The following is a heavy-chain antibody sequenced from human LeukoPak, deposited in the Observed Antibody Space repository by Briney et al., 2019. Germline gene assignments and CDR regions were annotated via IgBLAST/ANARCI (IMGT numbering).Heavy chain of an antibody. J-gene: IGHJ4*02. Sequence: AGGSLRLSCAASGFIFTSYGMHWVRQAPGKGLEWVAVISYDGSNKYYVDSVKGRFTISRDNSKKTLYLQMNSLRAEDTAVYYCAKDVMWGTYPDYFDFWDQGTLVTVAS. V-gene: IGHV3-30*18. CDR1: GFIFTSYG. CDR3: AKDVMWGTYPDYFDF. CDR2: ISYDGSNK. D-gene: IGHD1-14*01.